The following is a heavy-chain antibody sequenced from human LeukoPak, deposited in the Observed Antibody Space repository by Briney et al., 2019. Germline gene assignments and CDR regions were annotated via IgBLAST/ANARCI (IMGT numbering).Heavy chain of an antibody. Sequence: ASVKVSCKASGYTFTNYGVSWVRQAPGQGLEWMGWINAYNGDTHYAQNLQGRLTMTTDTSTSMAFMELRSLRPDDAAVYFCARWGLVAPGTYYYYYMDVWGRGTTVTVSS. CDR3: ARWGLVAPGTYYYYYMDV. V-gene: IGHV1-18*01. CDR2: INAYNGDT. J-gene: IGHJ6*03. D-gene: IGHD2-2*01. CDR1: GYTFTNYG.